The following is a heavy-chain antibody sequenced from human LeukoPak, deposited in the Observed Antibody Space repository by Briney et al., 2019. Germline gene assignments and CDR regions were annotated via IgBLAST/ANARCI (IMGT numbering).Heavy chain of an antibody. Sequence: KPSQTLSLTCAISGDSVSSNSAAWHWIRQSPSRGLEWLGRTYYRSKWYNDYAVSVKSRITINPDTSKNQFSLQLNPVTPEDTAVYYCARDSPNYYGSGSYYNGGYYFDYWGQGTLVTVSS. J-gene: IGHJ4*02. V-gene: IGHV6-1*01. CDR1: GDSVSSNSAA. CDR2: TYYRSKWYN. D-gene: IGHD3-10*01. CDR3: ARDSPNYYGSGSYYNGGYYFDY.